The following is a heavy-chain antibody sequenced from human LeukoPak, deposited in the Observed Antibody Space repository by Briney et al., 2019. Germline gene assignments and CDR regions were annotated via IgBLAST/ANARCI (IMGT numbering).Heavy chain of an antibody. CDR2: ISSSGSTI. CDR1: GFTFSDYY. D-gene: IGHD5-18*01. CDR3: ARVPGYSYALVYYGMDV. Sequence: PGGSLRLSCAASGFTFSDYYMSWIRQAPGKGLEWVSYISSSGSTIYYADSVKGRFTISRDNAKNSLYLQMNSLRAEDTAVYYCARVPGYSYALVYYGMDVWGQGTTVTVSS. V-gene: IGHV3-11*01. J-gene: IGHJ6*02.